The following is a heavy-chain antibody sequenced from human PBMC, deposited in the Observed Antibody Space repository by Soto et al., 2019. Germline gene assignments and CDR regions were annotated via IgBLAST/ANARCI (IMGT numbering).Heavy chain of an antibody. Sequence: XETLSLTCTVAGCSISSYYWSWIKQPAGKGMEWIGRIHTTDGTNYNPSLKSRVTMSIDTSNNQFSLKLSSLTAADTAVYYCARALSSAAGLYFDFWGQGTLVTVS. D-gene: IGHD6-13*01. J-gene: IGHJ4*02. CDR3: ARALSSAAGLYFDF. CDR2: IHTTDGT. CDR1: GCSISSYY. V-gene: IGHV4-4*07.